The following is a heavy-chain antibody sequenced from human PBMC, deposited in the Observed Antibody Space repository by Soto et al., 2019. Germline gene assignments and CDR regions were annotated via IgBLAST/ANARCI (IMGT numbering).Heavy chain of an antibody. Sequence: PGESLKISCKGSGYSFTSYWISWVRQMPGKGLEWMGRIDPSDSYTNYSPSFQGHVTISADKSISTAYLQWSSQKASDTAMYYCARLVVVPAAIHYYYYYGMDVWGQGTTVTVSS. J-gene: IGHJ6*02. V-gene: IGHV5-10-1*01. CDR2: IDPSDSYT. CDR1: GYSFTSYW. D-gene: IGHD2-2*02. CDR3: ARLVVVPAAIHYYYYYGMDV.